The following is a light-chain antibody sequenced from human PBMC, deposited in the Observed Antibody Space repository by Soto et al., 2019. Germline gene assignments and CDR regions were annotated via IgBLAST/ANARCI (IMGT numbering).Light chain of an antibody. CDR3: QQYNDLWT. CDR2: GVS. CDR1: QSVSVN. J-gene: IGKJ1*01. Sequence: GMSQSPGTVSVSKGERATLPCRASQSVSVNLAWYQQKPGQAPRLLIYGVSTRATGIPARFSGSESGTEFTLTISSLQSEDFAVYYCQQYNDLWTFGQGTNVDVK. V-gene: IGKV3-15*01.